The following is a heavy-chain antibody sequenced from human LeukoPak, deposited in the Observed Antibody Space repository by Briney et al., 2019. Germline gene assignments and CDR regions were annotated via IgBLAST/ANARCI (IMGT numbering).Heavy chain of an antibody. Sequence: PGGSLRLSCGVYGVSFIDHYMDCVRQSPGKGLEWVGRSRNQADRYTTENAPSVKDRFIISRDTSRNSLYLQMNSLKTEDTAVYYCTRYYYDGSGYNEAFDVWGQGTMVSVSS. D-gene: IGHD3-22*01. CDR3: TRYYYDGSGYNEAFDV. CDR2: SRNQADRYTT. V-gene: IGHV3-72*01. J-gene: IGHJ3*01. CDR1: GVSFIDHY.